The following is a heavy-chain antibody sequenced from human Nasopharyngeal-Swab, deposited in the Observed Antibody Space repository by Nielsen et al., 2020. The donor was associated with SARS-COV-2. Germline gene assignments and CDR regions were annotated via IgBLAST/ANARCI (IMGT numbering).Heavy chain of an antibody. Sequence: VSVKVSCKASGYTFTSYDINWVRQATGQGLEWMGWMNPNSGNTGYAQKFQGRVTMTRNTSISTAYMELSSLRSEDTAVYYCARGSTMVRGTYYFDYWGQGTLVTVSS. V-gene: IGHV1-8*01. D-gene: IGHD3-10*01. CDR1: GYTFTSYD. CDR2: MNPNSGNT. CDR3: ARGSTMVRGTYYFDY. J-gene: IGHJ4*02.